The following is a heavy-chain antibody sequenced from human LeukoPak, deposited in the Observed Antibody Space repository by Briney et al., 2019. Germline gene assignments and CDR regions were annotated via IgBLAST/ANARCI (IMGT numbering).Heavy chain of an antibody. D-gene: IGHD3-3*01. Sequence: GGSLRLSCAASGFTFSSYGMHWVRQAPGKGLEWVTFIRYDGSNEYYADSVKGRFTISRDNSKSTLYLQMNSLRTEGTAMYYCAKDLAIFGVVIERAFDIWGQGTMVTVSS. J-gene: IGHJ3*02. CDR1: GFTFSSYG. V-gene: IGHV3-30*02. CDR3: AKDLAIFGVVIERAFDI. CDR2: IRYDGSNE.